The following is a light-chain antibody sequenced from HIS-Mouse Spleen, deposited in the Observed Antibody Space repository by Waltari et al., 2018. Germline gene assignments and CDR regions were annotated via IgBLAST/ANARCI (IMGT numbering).Light chain of an antibody. CDR2: EVS. V-gene: IGLV2-14*01. Sequence: QSALTQPASVSGSPGQSITISCTGTSSDVRGYNYVSWYQQHPGKAPKLMSYEVSNRPSGVSNRCSGCKSGNTASLTISGLQAEDEADYYCSSYTSSSTWVFGGGTKLTVL. CDR3: SSYTSSSTWV. CDR1: SSDVRGYNY. J-gene: IGLJ3*02.